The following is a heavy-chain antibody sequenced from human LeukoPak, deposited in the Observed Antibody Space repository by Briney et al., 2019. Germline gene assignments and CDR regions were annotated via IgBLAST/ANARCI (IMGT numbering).Heavy chain of an antibody. V-gene: IGHV4-59*11. CDR1: GGSISSHY. J-gene: IGHJ6*03. CDR2: ISNSGST. CDR3: GRDALVGYFSYYYMDV. Sequence: SETLSLTCTVSGGSISSHYWTWIRQSPVKGLEWIGDISNSGSTSYNLSLKSRVTISIDTSKNQLSLKLSSVTAADTAVYYCGRDALVGYFSYYYMDVWGKGTTVTVSS. D-gene: IGHD2-15*01.